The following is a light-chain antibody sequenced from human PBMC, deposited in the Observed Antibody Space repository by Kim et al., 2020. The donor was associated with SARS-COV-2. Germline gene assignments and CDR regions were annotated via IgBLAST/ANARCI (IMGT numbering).Light chain of an antibody. J-gene: IGKJ1*01. CDR1: QSVSSSY. Sequence: PGERVTLSCRASQSVSSSYLTWYQQKPGQAPRLLIYGASTRATSNPARFSGSGSGTDFTLTISSLQPEDFAVYYCQQDYNLPPWTFGQGTKVDIK. CDR2: GAS. CDR3: QQDYNLPPWT. V-gene: IGKV3D-7*01.